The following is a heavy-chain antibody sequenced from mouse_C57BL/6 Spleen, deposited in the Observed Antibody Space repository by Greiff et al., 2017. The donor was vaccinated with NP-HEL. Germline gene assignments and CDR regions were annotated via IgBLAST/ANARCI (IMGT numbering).Heavy chain of an antibody. J-gene: IGHJ4*01. V-gene: IGHV1-81*01. Sequence: QVQLQQSGAELARPGASVKLSCKASGYTFTSYGISWLKQRTGQGLEWIGEIYPRSGNTYYNEKFKGKATLTADKSSSTAYMELRSLTSEDSAVYFCARWGIYYGSSLGAMDYWGQGTSVTVSS. CDR3: ARWGIYYGSSLGAMDY. CDR1: GYTFTSYG. CDR2: IYPRSGNT. D-gene: IGHD1-1*01.